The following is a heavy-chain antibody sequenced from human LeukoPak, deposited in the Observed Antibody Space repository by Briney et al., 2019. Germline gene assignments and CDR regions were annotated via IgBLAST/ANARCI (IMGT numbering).Heavy chain of an antibody. CDR2: INPNSVGT. J-gene: IGHJ4*02. CDR1: VYTFTGYY. V-gene: IGHV1-2*02. Sequence: ASVKVSCKASVYTFTGYYMHWVRQAPEQGLEWMGWINPNSVGTNYAQKFQGRVTMTRDTSISTAYMELSRLRSDDTAVYYCASTIQPSTPYDYWGQGTLVTVSS. D-gene: IGHD5-18*01. CDR3: ASTIQPSTPYDY.